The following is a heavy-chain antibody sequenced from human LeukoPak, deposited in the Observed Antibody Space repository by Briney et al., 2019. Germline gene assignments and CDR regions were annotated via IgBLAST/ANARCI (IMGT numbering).Heavy chain of an antibody. D-gene: IGHD1-26*01. CDR1: GYSISSGYY. J-gene: IGHJ4*02. Sequence: SETLSLTCAVSGYSISSGYYWGWIRQPPGKGVEWIGSIYHSGTTHYNPSLKSRVTISVDTSKNQFSLKLSSVTAADTAIYYCARVLGGSSPFDYWGQGTLVTVSS. V-gene: IGHV4-38-2*01. CDR2: IYHSGTT. CDR3: ARVLGGSSPFDY.